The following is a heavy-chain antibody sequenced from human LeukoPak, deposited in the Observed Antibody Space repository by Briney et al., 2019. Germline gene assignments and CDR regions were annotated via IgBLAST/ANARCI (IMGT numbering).Heavy chain of an antibody. J-gene: IGHJ4*02. D-gene: IGHD6-19*01. CDR3: ASYPRYSSSPPFDY. CDR1: GFTFSEHY. Sequence: GGSLRLSCAASGFTFSEHYMDWVRQTPGKGLEWIGRTRNKANSYSTEYAASVKGRFTISRDESKNSLYLQMSSLKTEDTAVYFCASYPRYSSSPPFDYWGQGTLVTVSS. V-gene: IGHV3-72*01. CDR2: TRNKANSYST.